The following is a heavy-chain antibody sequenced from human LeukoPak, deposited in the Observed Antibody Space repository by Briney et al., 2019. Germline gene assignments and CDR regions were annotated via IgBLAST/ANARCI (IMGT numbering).Heavy chain of an antibody. CDR1: GGSFSGYY. D-gene: IGHD6-13*01. CDR2: INHSGST. CDR3: ARASGGIAAAGTWFDP. J-gene: IGHJ5*02. V-gene: IGHV4-34*01. Sequence: PSETLSLTCAVYGGSFSGYYWSWIRQPPGEGLEWIGEINHSGSTNCNPSLKSRVTISVDTSKNQFSLKLSSVTAADTAVYYCARASGGIAAAGTWFDPWGQGTLVTVSS.